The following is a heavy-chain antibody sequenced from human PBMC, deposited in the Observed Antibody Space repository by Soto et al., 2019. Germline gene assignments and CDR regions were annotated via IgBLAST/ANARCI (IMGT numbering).Heavy chain of an antibody. D-gene: IGHD3-9*01. V-gene: IGHV4-31*03. CDR2: IYYSGST. CDR1: GGSISSGGYY. J-gene: IGHJ2*01. Sequence: QVQLQESGPGLVKPSQTLSLTCTVSGGSISSGGYYWSWIRQHPGKGLEWIGYIYYSGSTYYNPSLKGRVTISXXTXKXXCSLKLSSVTAADTAVYYCASTDYDILTGHRYFDLWGRGTLVTVSS. CDR3: ASTDYDILTGHRYFDL.